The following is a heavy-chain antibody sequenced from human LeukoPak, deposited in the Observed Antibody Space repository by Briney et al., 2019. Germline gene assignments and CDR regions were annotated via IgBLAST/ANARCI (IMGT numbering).Heavy chain of an antibody. Sequence: PGGSLRLSCAASGFTFSSYAMHWVRQAPGKGLEWVAVISYDGSNKYYADSVKGRFTISRDNSKNTLYLQMNSLRAEDTAVYYCARDISNYYGSDPTFSYWGQGTLVTVSS. D-gene: IGHD3-10*01. CDR3: ARDISNYYGSDPTFSY. CDR2: ISYDGSNK. J-gene: IGHJ4*02. CDR1: GFTFSSYA. V-gene: IGHV3-30-3*01.